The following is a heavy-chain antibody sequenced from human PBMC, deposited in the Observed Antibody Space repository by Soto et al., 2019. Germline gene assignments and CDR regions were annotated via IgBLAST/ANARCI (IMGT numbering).Heavy chain of an antibody. J-gene: IGHJ4*02. D-gene: IGHD2-8*01. CDR1: GGSFSGYY. CDR3: ARGPYCTNGVCEPYYFDY. CDR2: INHSGST. Sequence: ETLSLTCAVYGGSFSGYYWSWIRQPPGKGLEWIGEINHSGSTNYNPSLKSRVTISVDASKNQFSLKLSSVTAADTAVYYCARGPYCTNGVCEPYYFDYWGQGTLVTVSS. V-gene: IGHV4-34*01.